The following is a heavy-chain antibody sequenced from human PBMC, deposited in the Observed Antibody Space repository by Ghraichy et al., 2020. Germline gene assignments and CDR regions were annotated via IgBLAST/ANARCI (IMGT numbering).Heavy chain of an antibody. CDR3: ARVAYCGGDCYSGWYFDY. CDR2: ISSSSSYI. Sequence: GGSLRLSCAASGFTFSSYSMNWVRQAPGKGLEWVSSISSSSSYIYYADSVKGRFTISRDNAKNSLYLQMNSLRAEDTAVYYCARVAYCGGDCYSGWYFDYWGQGTLVTVSS. CDR1: GFTFSSYS. J-gene: IGHJ4*02. D-gene: IGHD2-21*02. V-gene: IGHV3-21*01.